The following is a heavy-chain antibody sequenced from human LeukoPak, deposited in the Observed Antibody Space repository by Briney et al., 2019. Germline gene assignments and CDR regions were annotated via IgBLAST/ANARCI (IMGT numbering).Heavy chain of an antibody. D-gene: IGHD3-22*01. J-gene: IGHJ4*02. CDR3: ANGYYYDSSGYYATGPFDY. Sequence: PGGSLRPSCAASGFTFSSYGMHWVRQAPGKGLEWVAFIRYDGSNKYYADSVKGRFTISRDNSKNTLYLQMNSLRAEDTAVYYCANGYYYDSSGYYATGPFDYWGQGTLVTVSS. CDR2: IRYDGSNK. CDR1: GFTFSSYG. V-gene: IGHV3-30*02.